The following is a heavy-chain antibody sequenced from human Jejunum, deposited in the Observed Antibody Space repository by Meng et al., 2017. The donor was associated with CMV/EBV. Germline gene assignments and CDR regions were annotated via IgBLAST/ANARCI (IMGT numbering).Heavy chain of an antibody. Sequence: QITLKESGPTLVKPTQTLTLTCTFSGFSLTSSGVGVGWIRQPPGKALEWLALIYGDDGKRYSPSLNTRLTITKDTFKNQVVLRMTNMDPVDTATYYCAYSYCSTGTCYSFYYWGQGTLVTVSS. J-gene: IGHJ4*02. V-gene: IGHV2-5*02. CDR3: AYSYCSTGTCYSFYY. CDR1: GFSLTSSGVG. CDR2: IYGDDGK. D-gene: IGHD2-15*01.